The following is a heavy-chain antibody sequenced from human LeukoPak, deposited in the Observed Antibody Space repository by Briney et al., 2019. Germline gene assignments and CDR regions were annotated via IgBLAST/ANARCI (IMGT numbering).Heavy chain of an antibody. D-gene: IGHD3-22*01. J-gene: IGHJ4*02. Sequence: AASVKVSCKASGYTFTSYGISWVRQAPGQGLEWMGWISAYNGNTNYAQKLQGRVTMTTDTSTSTAYMELRSLRSDDTAVYYCARGMNRYYDSSGYYWGQGTLVTVSS. CDR3: ARGMNRYYDSSGYY. CDR2: ISAYNGNT. V-gene: IGHV1-18*01. CDR1: GYTFTSYG.